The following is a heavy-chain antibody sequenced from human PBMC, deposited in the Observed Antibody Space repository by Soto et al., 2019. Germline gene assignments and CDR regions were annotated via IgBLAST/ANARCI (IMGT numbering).Heavy chain of an antibody. CDR2: ISYDGNDK. CDR1: EFTFSSYV. V-gene: IGHV3-30-3*01. D-gene: IGHD3-22*01. J-gene: IGHJ6*02. CDR3: ARTFYFDRSGMDV. Sequence: HPGGSLRLSCEASEFTFSSYVMHWVRQAPGKGLEWVAVISYDGNDKYYAESVEGRFTLSRDNSKNTLYLQMNSLRAEDTAVYYCARTFYFDRSGMDVWGQGTTVTVSS.